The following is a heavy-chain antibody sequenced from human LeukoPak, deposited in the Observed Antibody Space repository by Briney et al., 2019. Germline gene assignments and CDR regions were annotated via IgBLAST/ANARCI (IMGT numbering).Heavy chain of an antibody. CDR1: GGSFSGYY. D-gene: IGHD5-18*01. Sequence: PSETLSLTCAVYGGSFSGYYWNWIRQPPGKGLEWIGEINHFGSTNYNPSLKSRVTISGDTSKKQFSLKVNSVTAADTAVYYCARGYRAHLTFYSYHYFDYWGQGTLVTVSS. CDR2: INHFGST. J-gene: IGHJ4*02. CDR3: ARGYRAHLTFYSYHYFDY. V-gene: IGHV4-34*01.